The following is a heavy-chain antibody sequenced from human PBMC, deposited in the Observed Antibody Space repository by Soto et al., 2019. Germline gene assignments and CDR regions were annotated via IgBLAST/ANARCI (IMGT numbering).Heavy chain of an antibody. CDR1: GYTFTSYD. J-gene: IGHJ4*02. CDR3: AIGSGYDAAFDY. D-gene: IGHD5-12*01. V-gene: IGHV1-8*01. CDR2: MNPNSGNT. Sequence: GASVKVSCKASGYTFTSYDINWVRQATGQGLEWMGWMNPNSGNTGYAQKFQGRVTMTRNTSISTAYMELSSLRSEDTAVYYCAIGSGYDAAFDYWGQGTLVTVSS.